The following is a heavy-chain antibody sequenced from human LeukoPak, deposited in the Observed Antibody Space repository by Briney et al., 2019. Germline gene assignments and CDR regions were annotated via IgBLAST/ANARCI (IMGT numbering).Heavy chain of an antibody. CDR2: IDGGGTNT. CDR3: AKSVYSGSYFDY. J-gene: IGHJ4*02. V-gene: IGHV3-23*01. Sequence: GGSLRLSCAASGFTFKRYHMSWVRQAPGKGLDRVSSIDGGGTNTYYADSVKGRFTISRDNSKNTLYLQMNSLRAEDTAVYYCAKSVYSGSYFDYWGQGTLVTVSS. D-gene: IGHD1-26*01. CDR1: GFTFKRYH.